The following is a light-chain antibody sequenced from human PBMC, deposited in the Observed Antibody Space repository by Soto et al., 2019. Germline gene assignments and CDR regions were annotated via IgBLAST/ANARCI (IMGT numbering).Light chain of an antibody. J-gene: IGKJ5*01. CDR1: QSVSSSY. Sequence: EIVLTQSPGTLSLSPGERATLSCRASQSVSSSYLAWYQQKPGQAPRLLIYGASSRATGIPDRFSGSGSGTDFTLTISGLEPEDFAVYFCQHFGSSPPVTFGQGTRLEIK. CDR3: QHFGSSPPVT. CDR2: GAS. V-gene: IGKV3-20*01.